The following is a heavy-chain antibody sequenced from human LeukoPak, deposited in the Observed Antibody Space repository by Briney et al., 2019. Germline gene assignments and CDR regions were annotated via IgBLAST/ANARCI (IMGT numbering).Heavy chain of an antibody. V-gene: IGHV3-74*01. CDR3: ATARNFRFEY. D-gene: IGHD1-7*01. J-gene: IGHJ4*02. Sequence: GGSLRLSCATSGLTFRTTWMHWVRQAPGKGLMWVSRMNGEGTTIDYADSVKGRFTVSRDYAKNTLFLQMNNLRTEDTALYFCATARNFRFEYWGQGSLVIVSA. CDR2: MNGEGTTI. CDR1: GLTFRTTW.